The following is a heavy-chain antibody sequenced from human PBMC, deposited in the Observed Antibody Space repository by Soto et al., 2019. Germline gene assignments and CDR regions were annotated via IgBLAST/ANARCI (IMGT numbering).Heavy chain of an antibody. J-gene: IGHJ6*02. V-gene: IGHV1-46*04. Sequence: ASVKVSCKASGDTFTSYYMHWVRQAPGQGLEWMGIMNASGGSTSYAQKLQGRVNMTRDTSTSTVYMELSSLRSEHTAVYYSARDTTLVPAAIRTGSCYYYGMDVWGQGTTVTVSS. CDR3: ARDTTLVPAAIRTGSCYYYGMDV. D-gene: IGHD2-2*02. CDR1: GDTFTSYY. CDR2: MNASGGST.